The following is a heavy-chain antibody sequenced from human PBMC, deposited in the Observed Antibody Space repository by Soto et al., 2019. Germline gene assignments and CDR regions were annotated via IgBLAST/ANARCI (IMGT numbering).Heavy chain of an antibody. D-gene: IGHD3-3*01. V-gene: IGHV1-58*01. CDR2: IVVGSGNT. CDR3: AAGEYHDTSGYSSDY. Sequence: SVKVSCKVSGFTFITSTVQWVRQARGQPLEWIGWIVVGSGNTIYAQKFQERVTFTRDESTSTAYMELSSLRSEDTGVYYCAAGEYHDTSGYSSDYWGQGTLVTVSS. CDR1: GFTFITST. J-gene: IGHJ4*02.